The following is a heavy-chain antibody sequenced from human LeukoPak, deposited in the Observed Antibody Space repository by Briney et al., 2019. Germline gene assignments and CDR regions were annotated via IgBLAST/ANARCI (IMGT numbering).Heavy chain of an antibody. D-gene: IGHD2-2*01. CDR1: GFTFSSYW. Sequence: QSGGSLRLSCAASGFTFSSYWMSWVRQAPGKGLEWVANIKQDGSEKYYVDSVKGRITISRDNAKNSLYLQVNSLRAEDTAVYYCARSIVVPAAFDYWGQGTLVTVSS. CDR2: IKQDGSEK. CDR3: ARSIVVPAAFDY. J-gene: IGHJ4*02. V-gene: IGHV3-7*03.